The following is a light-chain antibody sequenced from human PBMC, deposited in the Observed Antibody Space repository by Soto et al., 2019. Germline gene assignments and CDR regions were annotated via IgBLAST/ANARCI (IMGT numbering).Light chain of an antibody. CDR1: RDVYINA. Sequence: VLTQSPATLSLSPGEPATLSCRASRDVYINALAWYQQKPGRTPTLLIYGASTRATGIPDRFSATGSGTEFSLTISSVEPEDFGVYYCQQYGASPFTFGPGTRVEI. CDR3: QQYGASPFT. CDR2: GAS. J-gene: IGKJ3*01. V-gene: IGKV3-20*01.